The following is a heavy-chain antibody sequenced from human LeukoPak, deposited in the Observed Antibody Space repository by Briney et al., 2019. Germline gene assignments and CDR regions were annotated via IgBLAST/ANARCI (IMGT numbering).Heavy chain of an antibody. Sequence: GRSLRLSCAASGFTFDDYAMHWVRQAPGKGLEWVSGISWNSGSIGYADPVKGRFTISRDNAKNSLYLQMNSLRAEDTALYYCAKDSSGYLSAFDIWGQGTMVTVSS. D-gene: IGHD3-22*01. CDR3: AKDSSGYLSAFDI. CDR2: ISWNSGSI. V-gene: IGHV3-9*01. CDR1: GFTFDDYA. J-gene: IGHJ3*02.